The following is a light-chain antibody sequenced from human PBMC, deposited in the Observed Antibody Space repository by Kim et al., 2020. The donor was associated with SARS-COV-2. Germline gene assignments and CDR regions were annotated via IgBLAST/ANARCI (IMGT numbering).Light chain of an antibody. J-gene: IGKJ2*01. CDR3: QQYYSTPYT. CDR1: QGITKS. CDR2: IAS. V-gene: IGKV1-NL1*01. Sequence: SASGGDRVTIACRASQGITKSLAWYQQKPGKAPKLLLSIASRLESGVPTRFSGSGSGTDYTLTISGLQPEDFANYYCQQYYSTPYTFGQGTKLEI.